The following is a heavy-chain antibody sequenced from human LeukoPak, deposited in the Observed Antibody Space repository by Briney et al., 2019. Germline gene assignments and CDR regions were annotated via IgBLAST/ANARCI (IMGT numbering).Heavy chain of an antibody. Sequence: GESLKISCKGSGYTFTSYWIGWVRQMPGKGLEWMGIIYPADAETRYSPSFQGQVTISADKSTSTAYLQWSSLRASDTAMYYCARLTRSTWDMFDYWGQGTLVTVSS. CDR3: ARLTRSTWDMFDY. J-gene: IGHJ4*02. V-gene: IGHV5-51*01. CDR2: IYPADAET. D-gene: IGHD6-13*01. CDR1: GYTFTSYW.